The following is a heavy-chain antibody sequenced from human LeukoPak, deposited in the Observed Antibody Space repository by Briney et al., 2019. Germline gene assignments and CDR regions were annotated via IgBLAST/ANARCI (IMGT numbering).Heavy chain of an antibody. Sequence: ASVKVSCKASGYTFTGYYMHWVRQAPGQGLEWMGWINPNSGGTNYAQKFQGRVTMTRDTSISTAYMELSRLRSDDTALYYCARTRGVLRYFDWLLGLDYWGQGTLVTVSS. CDR3: ARTRGVLRYFDWLLGLDY. CDR1: GYTFTGYY. CDR2: INPNSGGT. J-gene: IGHJ4*02. V-gene: IGHV1-2*02. D-gene: IGHD3-9*01.